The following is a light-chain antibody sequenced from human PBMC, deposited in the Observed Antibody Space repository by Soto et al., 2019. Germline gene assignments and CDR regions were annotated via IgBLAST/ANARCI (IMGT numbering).Light chain of an antibody. CDR3: QQYHDWWT. CDR2: GAS. CDR1: QSVSSN. Sequence: EVIMTQSPGALSVSPGERATLSCRASQSVSSNLAWYQQKPGQAPRLLIFGASTRAAGIPARFSGSGSGTEFTLLISSLQSEDVAVYYCQQYHDWWTFGQGTKVEIK. J-gene: IGKJ1*01. V-gene: IGKV3-15*01.